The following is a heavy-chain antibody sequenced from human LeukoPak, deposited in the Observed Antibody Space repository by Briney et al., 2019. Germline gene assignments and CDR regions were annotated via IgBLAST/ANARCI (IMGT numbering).Heavy chain of an antibody. D-gene: IGHD3-22*01. Sequence: ASAKVSCKASGYTFTGYYMHWVRQAPGQGLEWMGWINPNSGGTNYAQKFQGRVTMTRDTSISTAYMELSRLRSDDTAVYYCASNGHYYDSSGYFPSGYWGQGTLVTVSS. J-gene: IGHJ4*02. V-gene: IGHV1-2*02. CDR1: GYTFTGYY. CDR2: INPNSGGT. CDR3: ASNGHYYDSSGYFPSGY.